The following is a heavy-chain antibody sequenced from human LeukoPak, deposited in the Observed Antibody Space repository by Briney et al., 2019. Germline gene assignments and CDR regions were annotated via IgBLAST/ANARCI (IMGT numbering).Heavy chain of an antibody. J-gene: IGHJ4*02. D-gene: IGHD6-6*01. CDR1: GYTFTSYG. Sequence: GASVKVSCKASGYTFTSYGISWVRQAPGQGLEWMGWINAYNGNTNYAQKLQGRVTMTTDTSTSTAYMELRSLRSDDTAVYYCARVAISSSSGDYYFDYWGQGTLVTVSS. CDR3: ARVAISSSSGDYYFDY. V-gene: IGHV1-18*01. CDR2: INAYNGNT.